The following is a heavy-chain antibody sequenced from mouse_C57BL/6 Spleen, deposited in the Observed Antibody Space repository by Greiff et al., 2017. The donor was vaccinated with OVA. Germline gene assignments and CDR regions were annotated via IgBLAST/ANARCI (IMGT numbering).Heavy chain of an antibody. J-gene: IGHJ4*01. V-gene: IGHV1-64*01. CDR3: ARRDIYYGNYYAMDY. CDR2: IHPNSGST. CDR1: GYTFTSYW. Sequence: VQLQQPGAELVKPGASVKLSCKASGYTFTSYWMHWVKQRPGQGLEWIGMIHPNSGSTNYNEKFKSKATLTVDKSSSTAYMQLSSLTSEDSAVYYCARRDIYYGNYYAMDYWGQGTSVTVSS. D-gene: IGHD2-1*01.